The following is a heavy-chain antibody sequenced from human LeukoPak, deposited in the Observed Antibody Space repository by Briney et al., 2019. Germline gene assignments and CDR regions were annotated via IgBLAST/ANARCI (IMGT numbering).Heavy chain of an antibody. Sequence: GGSLRLSCAGSGFTFSSYTMHWVRQAPGKGLEWVAVISYDGIKKHSADSVKGRFTISRDTSLNTLYLQMNSLTAEDTAVYYCARDPGWSYYGSGRPRAGMDVWGRGTTVTVSS. CDR2: ISYDGIKK. V-gene: IGHV3-30*04. J-gene: IGHJ6*04. CDR1: GFTFSSYT. CDR3: ARDPGWSYYGSGRPRAGMDV. D-gene: IGHD3-10*01.